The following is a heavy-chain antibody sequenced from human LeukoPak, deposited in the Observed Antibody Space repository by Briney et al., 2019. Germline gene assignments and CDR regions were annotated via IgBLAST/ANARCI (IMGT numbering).Heavy chain of an antibody. Sequence: ASVKVSCKASGYTFTGYYMHWVRQAPGQGLEWMGWINPNSGGTNYAQKFQGRVTMTRDTSISTAYMELSRLRSDDTAVYYCARADSSGLVGIYYYYYYMDVWGKGTTVTISS. J-gene: IGHJ6*03. CDR1: GYTFTGYY. CDR3: ARADSSGLVGIYYYYYYMDV. CDR2: INPNSGGT. D-gene: IGHD6-19*01. V-gene: IGHV1-2*02.